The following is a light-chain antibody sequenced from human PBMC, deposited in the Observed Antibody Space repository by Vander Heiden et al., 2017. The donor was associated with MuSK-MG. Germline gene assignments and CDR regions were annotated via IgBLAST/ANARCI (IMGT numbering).Light chain of an antibody. CDR1: NIGTKS. J-gene: IGLJ2*01. V-gene: IGLV3-21*02. CDR2: NDS. Sequence: SYVVTQPPSVLVAPGQTARITCGGNNIGTKSVHWHQQKPGQAPVLVVYNDSDRPSGIPERFSGSNSGNTATLTISRVEAGDEADDHCQVWDSSSDHVLFGGGTKLT. CDR3: QVWDSSSDHVL.